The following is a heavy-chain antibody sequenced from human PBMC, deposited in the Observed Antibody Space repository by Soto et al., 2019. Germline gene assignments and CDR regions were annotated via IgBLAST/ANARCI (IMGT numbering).Heavy chain of an antibody. J-gene: IGHJ6*03. CDR1: GYTFTSYD. CDR3: ARRGGNYAYYYYHMDF. V-gene: IGHV1-8*01. Sequence: ASVKVSCTASGYTFTSYDINWVRQATGQGLEWMGWMNPNSGNTGYAQKFQGRVTMTRNTSISTAYMELSSLRSEETAVYYCARRGGNYAYYYYHMDFWGKGTPVTVSS. CDR2: MNPNSGNT. D-gene: IGHD1-26*01.